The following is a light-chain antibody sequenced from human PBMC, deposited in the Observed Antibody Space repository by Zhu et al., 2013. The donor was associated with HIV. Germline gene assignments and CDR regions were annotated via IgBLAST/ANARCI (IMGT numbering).Light chain of an antibody. CDR3: CSYVDTYTWI. Sequence: QSALTQPRSVSGSPGQVITISCSGSSYDIGAQRYVSWYQQYPGEAPKVIIYDVFKRPAGVPDRFSGSKSGTTASLTISGLQAGDEADYYCCSYVDTYTWIFGGGTKVTVL. J-gene: IGLJ2*01. CDR1: SYDIGAQRY. CDR2: DVF. V-gene: IGLV2-11*01.